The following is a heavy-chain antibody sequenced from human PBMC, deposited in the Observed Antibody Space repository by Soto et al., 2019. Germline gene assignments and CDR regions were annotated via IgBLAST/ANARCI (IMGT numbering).Heavy chain of an antibody. J-gene: IGHJ4*02. CDR1: GFTVAESA. D-gene: IGHD3-10*01. CDR3: TKGYYGSGSSYLDY. CDR2: ISWNSRSI. Sequence: SLRLSCAASGFTVAESAMHGVRQAPGKGLEWVSGISWNSRSIDYADSVKGRFTISRDNAKNSLFLQMNSLRPEDTALYYCTKGYYGSGSSYLDYWGRGALVTVSS. V-gene: IGHV3-9*01.